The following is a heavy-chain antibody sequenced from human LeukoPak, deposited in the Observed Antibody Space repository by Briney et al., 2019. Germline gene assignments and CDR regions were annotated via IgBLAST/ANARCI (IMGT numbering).Heavy chain of an antibody. CDR1: GFTFSSYA. CDR2: ISGSGGST. CDR3: AKAGTYYDILTGYYSYDLFDY. V-gene: IGHV3-23*01. J-gene: IGHJ4*02. D-gene: IGHD3-9*01. Sequence: QTAGSLRLSCAASGFTFSSYAMSWVRQAPGKGLEWVSAISGSGGSTYYADSVKGPFTISRDNSKNTLYLQMNSLRAEDTAVYYCAKAGTYYDILTGYYSYDLFDYWGQGTLVTVSS.